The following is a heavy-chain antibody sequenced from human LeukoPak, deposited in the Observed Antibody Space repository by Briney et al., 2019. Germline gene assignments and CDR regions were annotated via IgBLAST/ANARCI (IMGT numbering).Heavy chain of an antibody. CDR2: ISSSSSYI. CDR1: GFTFSSYS. J-gene: IGHJ3*02. Sequence: GGSLRLSCAASGFTFSSYSMNWVRQAPGKGLEWVSSISSSSSYIYYADSVKGRFTISRDNAKNSLYLQMNSLRAEDTAVYYCARDGYSYGYRAFDIWGQGTMVTVPS. CDR3: ARDGYSYGYRAFDI. D-gene: IGHD5-18*01. V-gene: IGHV3-21*01.